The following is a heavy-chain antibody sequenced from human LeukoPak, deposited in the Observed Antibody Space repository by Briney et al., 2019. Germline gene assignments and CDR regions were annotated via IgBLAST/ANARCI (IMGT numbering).Heavy chain of an antibody. CDR2: ISNDGSKK. CDR3: AKDRYSYAFEYSDS. D-gene: IGHD5-18*01. V-gene: IGHV3-30*18. J-gene: IGHJ4*02. Sequence: PGGSLRLSCAASGFTFSSYGTHWVCQAPGKGLDWVAVISNDGSKKYYADSVKGRFTISRDNSKNTLSLQVSSLRTEDTAVYYCAKDRYSYAFEYSDSWGQGTLVTVSS. CDR1: GFTFSSYG.